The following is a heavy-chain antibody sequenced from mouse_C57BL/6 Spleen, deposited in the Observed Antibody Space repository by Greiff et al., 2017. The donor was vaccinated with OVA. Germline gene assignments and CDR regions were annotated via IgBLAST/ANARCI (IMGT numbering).Heavy chain of an antibody. D-gene: IGHD2-4*01. CDR3: AREDYDRGNAMDY. CDR2: ISDGGSYT. Sequence: EVMLVESGGGLVKPGGSLKLSCAASGFTFSSYAMSWVRQTPEKRLEWVATISDGGSYTYYPDNVKGRFTISRDNAKNNLYLQMSHLKSEDTAMYYCAREDYDRGNAMDYWGQGTSVTVSA. J-gene: IGHJ4*01. CDR1: GFTFSSYA. V-gene: IGHV5-4*01.